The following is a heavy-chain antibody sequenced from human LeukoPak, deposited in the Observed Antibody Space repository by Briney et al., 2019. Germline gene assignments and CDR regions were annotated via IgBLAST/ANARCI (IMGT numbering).Heavy chain of an antibody. V-gene: IGHV4-39*01. CDR1: GGSISSSSYY. J-gene: IGHJ4*02. Sequence: PSETLSLTCTVSGGSISSSSYYWGWIRQPPGKGLEWIGSIYYSGSTYYNPSLKSRVTISVDTSKNQFSLKLSSVTAADTAVYYCARLGGGSNSYPFDYWGQGTLVTVSS. D-gene: IGHD4-11*01. CDR3: ARLGGGSNSYPFDY. CDR2: IYYSGST.